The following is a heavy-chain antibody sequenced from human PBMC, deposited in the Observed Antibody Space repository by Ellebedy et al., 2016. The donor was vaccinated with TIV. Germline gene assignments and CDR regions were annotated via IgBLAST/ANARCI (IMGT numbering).Heavy chain of an antibody. CDR3: ARDRVYGDYYGSAASRAFDI. Sequence: SETLSLTXTVSGGSISSSSYYWGWIRQPPEKGLEWIGSIYYSGSTYYNPSLKSRVTISVDTSKNQFSLKLSSVTAADTAVYYCARDRVYGDYYGSAASRAFDIWGQGTMVTVSS. J-gene: IGHJ3*02. D-gene: IGHD3-10*01. CDR1: GGSISSSSYY. CDR2: IYYSGST. V-gene: IGHV4-39*07.